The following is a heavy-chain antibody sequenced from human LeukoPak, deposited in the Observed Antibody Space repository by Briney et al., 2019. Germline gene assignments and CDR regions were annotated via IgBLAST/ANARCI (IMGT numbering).Heavy chain of an antibody. CDR1: GGTFSSDT. D-gene: IGHD2-2*01. CDR2: IIPIFGTA. J-gene: IGHJ5*02. Sequence: ASVKVSCKASGGTFSSDTISWVRQAPGQGLEWMGGIIPIFGTANYAQKFQGRVTITTDESTSTAYVELSSLRSEDTAVYYCARSDIVVVPAAIQYNWFDPWGQGTLVTVSS. CDR3: ARSDIVVVPAAIQYNWFDP. V-gene: IGHV1-69*05.